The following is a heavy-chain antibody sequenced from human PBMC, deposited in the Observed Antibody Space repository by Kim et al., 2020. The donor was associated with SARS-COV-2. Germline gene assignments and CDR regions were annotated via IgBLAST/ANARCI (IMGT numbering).Heavy chain of an antibody. V-gene: IGHV4-61*09. CDR2: IYPSGST. Sequence: SETLSLTCSVSGGSINSVSYYWSWIRQPAGKGLEWIGHIYPSGSTNYSPSLKSRVTISLDTSKNQFSLKLSSVTAPDTAIYYCARSTGYSEDYWGQGTLVTVSS. D-gene: IGHD2-2*01. J-gene: IGHJ4*02. CDR3: ARSTGYSEDY. CDR1: GGSINSVSYY.